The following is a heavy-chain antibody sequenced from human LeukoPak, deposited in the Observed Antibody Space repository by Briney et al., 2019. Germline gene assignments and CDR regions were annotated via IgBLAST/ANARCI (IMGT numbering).Heavy chain of an antibody. CDR1: GFTFSNYA. Sequence: GGSLRLSCAASGFTFSNYAMTWVRQAPGKGLEWVAGINNRGETTYYADSVKGRFTITRDDSKNTLYLQMNSLRAEDTAVYYCASSTGGVYSSSWLWGQGTLVTVSS. CDR2: INNRGETT. J-gene: IGHJ4*02. V-gene: IGHV3-23*01. CDR3: ASSTGGVYSSSWL. D-gene: IGHD6-13*01.